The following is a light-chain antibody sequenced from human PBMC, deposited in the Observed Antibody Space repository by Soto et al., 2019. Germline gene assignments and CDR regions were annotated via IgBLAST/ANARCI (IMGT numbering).Light chain of an antibody. CDR1: SSNIGSNY. CDR3: AAWDDSLSGGV. Sequence: QAVVTQPPSASGTPGQRVTISCSGSSSNIGSNYVYWYQQLPGTAPKLLIYSNNQRPSGVPDRFSGSKSGTSASLAIGGLRSEDEADYYCAAWDDSLSGGVFGGGTKVTVL. V-gene: IGLV1-47*02. CDR2: SNN. J-gene: IGLJ3*02.